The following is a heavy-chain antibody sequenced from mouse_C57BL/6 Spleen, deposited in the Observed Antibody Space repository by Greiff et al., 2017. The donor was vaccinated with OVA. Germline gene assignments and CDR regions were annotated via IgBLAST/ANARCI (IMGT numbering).Heavy chain of an antibody. J-gene: IGHJ4*01. CDR1: GFSLTSYA. CDR2: IWTGGGT. D-gene: IGHD2-4*01. Sequence: VKLMESGPGLVAPSQSLSITCTVSGFSLTSYAISWVRQPPGKGLEWLGVIWTGGGTNYNSALKSRLSISKDNSKSQVFLKMNRQPTDDTARYYCASYDYGGYAMDYWGQGTSVTVSS. CDR3: ASYDYGGYAMDY. V-gene: IGHV2-9-1*01.